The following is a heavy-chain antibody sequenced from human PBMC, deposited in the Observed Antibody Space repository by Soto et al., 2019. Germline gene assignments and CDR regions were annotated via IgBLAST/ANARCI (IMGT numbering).Heavy chain of an antibody. Sequence: GGSLRLSCAASGFTFSSYSMNWVRQAPGKGLEWVSSISSSSSYIYYADSVKGRFTISRDNAKNSLYLQMNSLRAEDTAVYYCARDIPGPAGAFDIWGQGTMVTVSS. J-gene: IGHJ3*02. CDR1: GFTFSSYS. CDR3: ARDIPGPAGAFDI. V-gene: IGHV3-21*01. CDR2: ISSSSSYI.